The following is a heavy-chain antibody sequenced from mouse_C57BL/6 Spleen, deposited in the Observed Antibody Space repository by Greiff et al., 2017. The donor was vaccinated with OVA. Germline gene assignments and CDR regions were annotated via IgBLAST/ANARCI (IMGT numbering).Heavy chain of an antibody. J-gene: IGHJ3*01. CDR3: ARAGDRSRGWFAY. CDR1: GYAFTNYL. D-gene: IGHD1-1*01. V-gene: IGHV1-54*01. CDR2: INPGSGGT. Sequence: VQLQESGAELVRPGTSVKVSCKASGYAFTNYLIEWVKQRPGQGLEWIGVINPGSGGTNYNEKFKGKATLTADKSSSTAYMQLSSLTSEDSAVYFCARAGDRSRGWFAYWGQGTLVTVSA.